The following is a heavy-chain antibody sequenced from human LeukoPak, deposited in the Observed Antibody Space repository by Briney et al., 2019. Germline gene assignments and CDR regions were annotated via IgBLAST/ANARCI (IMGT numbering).Heavy chain of an antibody. CDR2: IIPILGIA. V-gene: IGHV1-69*04. CDR1: GGTFSSYA. J-gene: IGHJ6*02. Sequence: ASVKVSCKASGGTFSSYAISWVRQAPGQGLEWMGRIIPILGIANYAQKFQGRVTNTADKSTSTAYMELSSLRSEDTAVYYCARDGLYGGNSVYYYGMDVWGQGTTVTVSS. D-gene: IGHD4-17*01. CDR3: ARDGLYGGNSVYYYGMDV.